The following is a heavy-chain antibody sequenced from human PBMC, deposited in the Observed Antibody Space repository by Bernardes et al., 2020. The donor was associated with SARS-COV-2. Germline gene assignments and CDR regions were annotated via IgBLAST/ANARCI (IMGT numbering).Heavy chain of an antibody. CDR3: EVSYYYGMDV. D-gene: IGHD3-10*01. Sequence: GGSLRLSCAASGFTLSSYWMHWVRQAPGKVLMWVARINSDGSNTRYADSVMGRFTISRDNAKNTLFLQMNSLRVEDTATYYCEVSYYYGMDVWGQGTTVNVSS. CDR1: GFTLSSYW. V-gene: IGHV3-74*01. J-gene: IGHJ6*02. CDR2: INSDGSNT.